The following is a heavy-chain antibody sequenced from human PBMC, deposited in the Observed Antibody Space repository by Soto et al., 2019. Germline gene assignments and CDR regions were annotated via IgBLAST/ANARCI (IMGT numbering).Heavy chain of an antibody. CDR1: GGSISSGDYY. D-gene: IGHD5-18*01. CDR3: ARGDSYGSVFDY. CDR2: SYYSGST. J-gene: IGHJ4*02. Sequence: QVQLQESGPGLVKPSQTLSLTCTVSGGSISSGDYYWSWIRQPPGQGLEWIGNSYYSGSTYYNPSLKSRVTIAVDTSKNQFPRKLSSVTDADTAVYYCARGDSYGSVFDYWGQGTLVTVSS. V-gene: IGHV4-30-4*01.